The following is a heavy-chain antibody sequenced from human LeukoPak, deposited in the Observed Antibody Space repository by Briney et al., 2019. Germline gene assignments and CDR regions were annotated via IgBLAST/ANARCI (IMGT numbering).Heavy chain of an antibody. CDR1: GYTFTSYG. D-gene: IGHD1-26*01. J-gene: IGHJ4*02. Sequence: ASVKVSCKASGYTFTSYGISWVRQAPGQGLEWMGWTSAYNGNTNYAQKLQGRVTMTTDTSTSTAYMELRSLRSDDTAVYYCAREWVSEGELLLFDYWGQGTLVTVSS. CDR2: TSAYNGNT. V-gene: IGHV1-18*01. CDR3: AREWVSEGELLLFDY.